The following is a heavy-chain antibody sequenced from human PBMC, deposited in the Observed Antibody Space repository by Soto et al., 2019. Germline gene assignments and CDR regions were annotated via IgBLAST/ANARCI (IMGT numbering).Heavy chain of an antibody. CDR1: GFTVSSNY. D-gene: IGHD1-7*01. V-gene: IGHV3-66*01. CDR3: ARDRRTTDLMHL. Sequence: EVQLVESGGGLVQPGGSLRLSCAASGFTVSSNYMSWVRQAPGKGLEWVSVIYSGDSTYYADSVKGRFTISRDNSKNTLYLQMNSLTAEDTAVYYCARDRRTTDLMHLWGQGTTVTVSS. J-gene: IGHJ6*02. CDR2: IYSGDST.